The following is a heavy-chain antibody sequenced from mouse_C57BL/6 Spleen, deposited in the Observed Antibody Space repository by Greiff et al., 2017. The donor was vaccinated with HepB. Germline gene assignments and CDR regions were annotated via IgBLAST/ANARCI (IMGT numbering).Heavy chain of an antibody. V-gene: IGHV1-69*01. J-gene: IGHJ2*01. CDR3: ARASTMVTPYYLDY. CDR1: GYTFTSYW. D-gene: IGHD2-2*01. CDR2: IDPSDSYT. Sequence: VQLQQSGAELVMPGASVKLSCKASGYTFTSYWMHWVKQSPGQGLEWIGEIDPSDSYTNYNQKFKGKSTLTVDKSSSTAYMQLSSLTSEDSAVYYCARASTMVTPYYLDYWGQGTTLTVAS.